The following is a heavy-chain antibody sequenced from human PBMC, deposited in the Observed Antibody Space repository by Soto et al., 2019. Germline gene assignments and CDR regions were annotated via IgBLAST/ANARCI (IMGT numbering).Heavy chain of an antibody. V-gene: IGHV1-3*01. J-gene: IGHJ6*02. CDR1: GYIFTRYA. D-gene: IGHD6-13*01. CDR2: INAGNGNT. CDR3: ASSNIAAAPYGMDV. Sequence: ASVKVSCKASGYIFTRYAMHWVLQAPGKRLEWMGWINAGNGNTKYSQKFQGRVTITRDTSASTAYMELSSLRSEDTAVYYCASSNIAAAPYGMDVWGQGTTVTVSS.